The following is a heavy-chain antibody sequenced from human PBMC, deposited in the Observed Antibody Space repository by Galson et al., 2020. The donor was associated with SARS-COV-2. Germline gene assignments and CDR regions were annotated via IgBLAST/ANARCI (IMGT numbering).Heavy chain of an antibody. CDR2: ISYDGSNK. V-gene: IGHV3-30-3*01. CDR3: ARDGDIVVVTATDY. D-gene: IGHD2-21*02. J-gene: IGHJ4*02. CDR1: GFTFSSYA. Sequence: GESLKISCAASGFTFSSYAMHWVRQAPGKGLEWVAVISYDGSNKYYADSVKGRFTISRDNSKNTLYLQMNSLRAEDTAVYYCARDGDIVVVTATDYWGQGTVVTVSS.